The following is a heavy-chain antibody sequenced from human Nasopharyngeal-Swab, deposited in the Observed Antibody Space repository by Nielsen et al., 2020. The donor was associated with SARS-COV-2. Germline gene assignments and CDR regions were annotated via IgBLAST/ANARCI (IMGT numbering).Heavy chain of an antibody. Sequence: VRQAPGKGLEWVSYISSSGSTIYYADSVKGRFTISRDNAKNSLYLQMNSLRAEDTAVYYCARDPGDYASGYFDYWGQGTLVTVSS. D-gene: IGHD4-17*01. J-gene: IGHJ4*02. CDR3: ARDPGDYASGYFDY. CDR2: ISSSGSTI. V-gene: IGHV3-48*03.